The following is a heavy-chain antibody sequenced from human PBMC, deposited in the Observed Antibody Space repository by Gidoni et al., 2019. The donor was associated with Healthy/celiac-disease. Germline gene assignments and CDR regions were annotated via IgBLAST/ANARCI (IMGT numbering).Heavy chain of an antibody. CDR2: ISWNSGSI. V-gene: IGHV3-9*01. D-gene: IGHD6-19*01. CDR3: AKTPTPLIAVAGTCYFDL. CDR1: GFTFDDYA. J-gene: IGHJ2*01. Sequence: EVQLVESGGGLVQPGRSLRLSCAASGFTFDDYAMHWVRQAPGKGLEWVSGISWNSGSIGYADSVKGRFTISRDNAKNSLYLQMNSLRAEDTALYYCAKTPTPLIAVAGTCYFDLWGRGTLVTVSS.